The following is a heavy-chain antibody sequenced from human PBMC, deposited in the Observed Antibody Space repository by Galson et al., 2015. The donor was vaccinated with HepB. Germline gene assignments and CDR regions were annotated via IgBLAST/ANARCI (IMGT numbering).Heavy chain of an antibody. J-gene: IGHJ4*02. D-gene: IGHD2-15*01. CDR3: ARVRNCYDY. Sequence: SLRLSCAASGFTFSIYWMTWIRQAPGKGLEWVASIKEDGGEKDYVDSVKGRFTISRDNAKNSLYLQVNSLRAEDTAVYFCARVRNCYDYWGQGMLVTVSS. V-gene: IGHV3-7*03. CDR1: GFTFSIYW. CDR2: IKEDGGEK.